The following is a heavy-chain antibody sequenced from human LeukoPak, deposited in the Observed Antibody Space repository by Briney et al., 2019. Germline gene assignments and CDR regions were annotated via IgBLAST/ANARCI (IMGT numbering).Heavy chain of an antibody. Sequence: GGSLRLSCAASGFTFSSYSMNWVRQAPGKGLEWVSSISSSSSYIYYADSVKGRFTISRDNAKNSLYLQMNSLRAEDTAVYYCARDLWGMVAAAIYWGQGTLVTVSS. V-gene: IGHV3-21*01. CDR2: ISSSSSYI. D-gene: IGHD6-13*01. J-gene: IGHJ4*02. CDR3: ARDLWGMVAAAIY. CDR1: GFTFSSYS.